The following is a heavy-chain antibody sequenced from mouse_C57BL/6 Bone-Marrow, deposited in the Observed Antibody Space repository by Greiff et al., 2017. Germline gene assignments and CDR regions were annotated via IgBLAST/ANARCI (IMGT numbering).Heavy chain of an antibody. V-gene: IGHV14-4*01. Sequence: VQLQQSGAELVRPGASVKLSCTASGFNIKDDYIHWVKQRPEQGLEWIGWIVPEIGDTEYASKFQGTATITSDTSSNAAYLQLGLPSEDTAVYYCSSVDGNYFDFGGQGTPLTVAS. J-gene: IGHJ2*01. CDR1: GFNIKDDY. CDR3: SSVDGNYFDF. D-gene: IGHD2-3*01. CDR2: IVPEIGDT.